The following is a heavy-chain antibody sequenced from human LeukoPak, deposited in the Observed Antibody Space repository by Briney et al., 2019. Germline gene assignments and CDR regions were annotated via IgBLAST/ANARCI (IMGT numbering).Heavy chain of an antibody. CDR3: ARGSPITGTTDY. CDR2: INHSGST. D-gene: IGHD1-7*01. J-gene: IGHJ4*02. CDR1: GGSFSGYY. V-gene: IGHV4-34*01. Sequence: SETLSLTCAVYGGSFSGYYWSWIRQPPGKGLEWIGEINHSGSTNYNPSLKSRVTISVDTSKYQFSLKLSSVTAADTAVYYCARGSPITGTTDYWGQGTLVTVSS.